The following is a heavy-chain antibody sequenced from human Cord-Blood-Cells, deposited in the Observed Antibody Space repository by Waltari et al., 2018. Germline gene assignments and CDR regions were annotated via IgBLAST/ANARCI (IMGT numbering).Heavy chain of an antibody. CDR1: GGSFSGYY. Sequence: QVQLQQWGAGLLQPSETLSLTCAVYGGSFSGYYWSWTRKPPGKGLEWIGEINHSGSTNYNPSLKSRVTISVDTSKNQFSLKLSSVTAADTAVYYCARLGGSSGWYYYYYYMDVWGKGTTVTVSS. J-gene: IGHJ6*03. CDR3: ARLGGSSGWYYYYYYMDV. CDR2: INHSGST. V-gene: IGHV4-34*01. D-gene: IGHD6-19*01.